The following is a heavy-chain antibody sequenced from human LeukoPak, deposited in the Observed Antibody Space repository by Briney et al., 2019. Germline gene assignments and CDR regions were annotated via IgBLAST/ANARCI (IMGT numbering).Heavy chain of an antibody. CDR1: GGSISSSSYY. V-gene: IGHV4-39*07. CDR2: IYYSGST. D-gene: IGHD3-22*01. J-gene: IGHJ4*02. Sequence: PETLSLTCTVSGGSISSSSYYWGWIRQPPGKGLEWIGSIYYSGSTYYNPSLKSRVTISVDTSKNQFSLKLSSVTAADTAVYYCARARITMIVVVSPLDYWGQGTLVTVSS. CDR3: ARARITMIVVVSPLDY.